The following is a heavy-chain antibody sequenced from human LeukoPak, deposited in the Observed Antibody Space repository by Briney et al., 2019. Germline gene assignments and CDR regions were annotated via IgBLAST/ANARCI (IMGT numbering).Heavy chain of an antibody. CDR3: AKVVGDWFDP. J-gene: IGHJ5*02. D-gene: IGHD2-2*01. Sequence: PGGSLRLSCAASGFTFDDYAMHWVRQAPGKGLEWDSLISGDGGSTYYADSVKGRFTISRDNSKNSLYLQMNILGTEDTALYYCAKVVGDWFDPWGQGTLVTVSS. CDR1: GFTFDDYA. CDR2: ISGDGGST. V-gene: IGHV3-43*02.